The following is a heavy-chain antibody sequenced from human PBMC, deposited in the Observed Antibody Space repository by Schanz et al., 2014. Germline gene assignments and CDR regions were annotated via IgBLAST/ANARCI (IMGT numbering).Heavy chain of an antibody. V-gene: IGHV1-69*04. D-gene: IGHD4-17*01. CDR3: ARIIDGDYLY. CDR1: GATFNSYA. Sequence: QVRLVQSGAEVTKPGSSVKVSCKSSGATFNSYAFGWVRQAPGQGFEWVGSIIPPLRQTRYAQKFEERVIITADTSTTTVYMDLASLTSDDTAVYFCARIIDGDYLYWGQGTLVTVSS. J-gene: IGHJ4*02. CDR2: IIPPLRQT.